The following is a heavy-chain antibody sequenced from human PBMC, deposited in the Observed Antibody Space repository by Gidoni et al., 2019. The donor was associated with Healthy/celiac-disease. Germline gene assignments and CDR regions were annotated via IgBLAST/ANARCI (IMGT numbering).Heavy chain of an antibody. J-gene: IGHJ4*02. CDR2: IYTSGST. CDR3: ARQWYSYGYIYFDY. Sequence: QVQLQESGPGLVKPSETLSLTCTVSGGSISSYYWRWIRQPAGKGLEWIGRIYTSGSTNYNPSLKSRVTMSVDTSKNQFSLKLSSVTAADTAVYYCARQWYSYGYIYFDYWGQGTLVTVSS. CDR1: GGSISSYY. V-gene: IGHV4-4*07. D-gene: IGHD5-18*01.